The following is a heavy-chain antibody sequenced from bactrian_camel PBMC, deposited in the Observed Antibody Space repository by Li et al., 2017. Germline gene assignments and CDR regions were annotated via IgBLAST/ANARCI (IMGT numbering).Heavy chain of an antibody. V-gene: IGHV3S26*01. Sequence: HVQLVESGGGLVQPGGSLTLSCAASGFTFSSYWMYWVRQAPGKGLEWVSGIDSGGGKTRYTDSVKGRFTISRDNAEKTMYLQMNSLKPEDTAVYYCVRNYFGMDYWGKGTQVTVS. CDR2: IDSGGGKT. J-gene: IGHJ7*01. CDR1: GFTFSSYW.